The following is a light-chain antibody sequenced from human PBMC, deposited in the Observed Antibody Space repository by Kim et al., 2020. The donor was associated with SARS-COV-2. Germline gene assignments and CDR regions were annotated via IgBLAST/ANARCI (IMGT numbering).Light chain of an antibody. CDR1: SRDVGGYNY. Sequence: GQSITISCPGTSRDVGGYNYVSWYQQHPGKAPKLMIYDVSNRPSGVSNRFSGSKSGNTASLTISGLQAEDEADYYCSSYTSSIPYVFGTGTKVTVL. CDR3: SSYTSSIPYV. V-gene: IGLV2-14*03. J-gene: IGLJ1*01. CDR2: DVS.